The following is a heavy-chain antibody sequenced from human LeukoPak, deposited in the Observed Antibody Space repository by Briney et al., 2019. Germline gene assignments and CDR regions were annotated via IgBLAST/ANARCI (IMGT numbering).Heavy chain of an antibody. V-gene: IGHV1-2*02. CDR2: INPNSGGT. D-gene: IGHD5-24*01. CDR1: GYTFTSYD. J-gene: IGHJ6*03. Sequence: GASVKVSCKASGYTFTSYDINWVRQAPGQGLEWMGWINPNSGGTNYAQKFQGRVTMTRDTSISTAYMELSRLRSDDTAVYYCATAEMATSTNYYYYYMDVWGKGTTVTVSS. CDR3: ATAEMATSTNYYYYYMDV.